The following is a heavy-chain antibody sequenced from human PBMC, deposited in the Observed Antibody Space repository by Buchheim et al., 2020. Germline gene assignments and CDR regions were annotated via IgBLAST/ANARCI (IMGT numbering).Heavy chain of an antibody. J-gene: IGHJ6*03. V-gene: IGHV4-34*01. CDR2: INHSGST. CDR3: AREADSGSYRGSFYYYMDV. CDR1: GGSFSGYY. Sequence: QVQLQQWGAGLLKPSETLSLTCAVYGGSFSGYYWSWIRQPPGKGLEWIGEINHSGSTNYNPSLKSRVTISVDTSKNQFSLKLSSVTAADTAVYYCAREADSGSYRGSFYYYMDVWGKGTT. D-gene: IGHD1-26*01.